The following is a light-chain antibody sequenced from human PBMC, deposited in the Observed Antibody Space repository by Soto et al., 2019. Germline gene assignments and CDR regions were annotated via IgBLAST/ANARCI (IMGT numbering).Light chain of an antibody. V-gene: IGKV3-20*01. CDR3: QQYARVPYT. J-gene: IGKJ2*01. Sequence: ENVLTQSPGTLSLSPGERATLSCRASQSVGANYLAWYQQKPGQAPRLLIYGASSRATGIPDRFSGSGSGTDFTLTISRLEPEDCAVYYCQQYARVPYTFGQGTKLEIK. CDR1: QSVGANY. CDR2: GAS.